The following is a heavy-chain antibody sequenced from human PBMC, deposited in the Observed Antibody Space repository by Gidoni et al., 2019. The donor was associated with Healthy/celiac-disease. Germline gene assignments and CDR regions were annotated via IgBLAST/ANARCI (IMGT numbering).Heavy chain of an antibody. CDR3: AMMGIVVVPALNWFDP. J-gene: IGHJ5*02. CDR1: GIPLSSYS. Sequence: EVQLVSSGGGLVQPGGSLIRSCAASGIPLSSYSMHWVRQAPGKGLEWVSYISSSSSTIYYADSVKGRFTISRDNAKNSLYLQMNSLRDEDTAVYYCAMMGIVVVPALNWFDPWGQGTLVTVSS. CDR2: ISSSSSTI. V-gene: IGHV3-48*02. D-gene: IGHD2-2*03.